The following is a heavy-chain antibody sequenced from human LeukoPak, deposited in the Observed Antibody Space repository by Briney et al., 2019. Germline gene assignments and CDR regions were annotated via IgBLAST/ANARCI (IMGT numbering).Heavy chain of an antibody. J-gene: IGHJ4*02. CDR3: ARHPRIFGVVPPHTGVDY. V-gene: IGHV4-61*02. CDR2: IYTSGST. D-gene: IGHD3-3*01. Sequence: SETLSLTCTVSGGSISSGSYYWSWIRQPAGKGLEWIGRIYTSGSTNYNPSLKSRVTISVDTSKNQFSLKLSSVTAADTAVYYCARHPRIFGVVPPHTGVDYWGQGTLVTVSS. CDR1: GGSISSGSYY.